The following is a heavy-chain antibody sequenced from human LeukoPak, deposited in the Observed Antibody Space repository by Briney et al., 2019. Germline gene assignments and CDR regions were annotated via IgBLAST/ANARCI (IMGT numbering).Heavy chain of an antibody. Sequence: PGGSLRLSYSASGFTSSSYAMSWVRQAPGKGLEWVSAISGSGGSTYYADSVQGRFTISRDNSKNTLYLQMNSLRAEDTAVYYCAKGAQYLFTMIVVAYFDYWGQGTLVTVSS. D-gene: IGHD3-22*01. V-gene: IGHV3-23*01. CDR2: ISGSGGST. CDR1: GFTSSSYA. J-gene: IGHJ4*02. CDR3: AKGAQYLFTMIVVAYFDY.